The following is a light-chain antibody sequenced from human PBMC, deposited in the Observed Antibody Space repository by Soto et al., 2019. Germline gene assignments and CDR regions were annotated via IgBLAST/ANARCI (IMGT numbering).Light chain of an antibody. V-gene: IGKV2-28*01. J-gene: IGKJ4*01. CDR3: MQALQTPFT. CDR1: RSLPQHNGNTH. CDR2: LAT. Sequence: DIVMTQSPLSLPVTHGEAASVSGRCGRSLPQHNGNTHLAWYLQKPGQSPQLLISLATNRASGVPDRFSGSGSGTDFTLQISSVEAEDVGVYYCMQALQTPFTFGGGTKVDI.